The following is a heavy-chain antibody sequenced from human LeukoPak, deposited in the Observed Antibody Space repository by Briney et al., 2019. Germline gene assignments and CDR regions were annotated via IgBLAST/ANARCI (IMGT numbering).Heavy chain of an antibody. V-gene: IGHV4-39*07. Sequence: PSEPLSLICTVSGGSISCSSYYWRWIRQPPGKGLELIWSIYYSERTYYNPSVKSRVTIFVDTSKNQFSLKLSSVTAADTAVYYCARALAAAPQGSQPTRLHDAFDIWGQGTMVTVSS. CDR1: GGSISCSSYY. CDR3: ARALAAAPQGSQPTRLHDAFDI. D-gene: IGHD6-13*01. J-gene: IGHJ3*02. CDR2: IYYSERT.